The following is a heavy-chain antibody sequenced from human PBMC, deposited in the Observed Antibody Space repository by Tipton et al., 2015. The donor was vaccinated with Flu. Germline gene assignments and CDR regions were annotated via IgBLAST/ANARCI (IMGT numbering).Heavy chain of an antibody. CDR2: ISSSGSTI. Sequence: SLRLSCAASGFTFSSYEMNWVRQAPGKGLEWVSYISSSGSTIYYADSVKGRFTISRDNAKNSLYLQMNSLRAEDTAVYYCARGGPLLGTGGWFDPWGQGTLVTVSS. CDR1: GFTFSSYE. V-gene: IGHV3-48*03. CDR3: ARGGPLLGTGGWFDP. J-gene: IGHJ5*02. D-gene: IGHD3/OR15-3a*01.